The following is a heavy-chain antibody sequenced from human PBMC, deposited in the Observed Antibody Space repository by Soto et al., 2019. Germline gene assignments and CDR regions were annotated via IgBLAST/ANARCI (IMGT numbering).Heavy chain of an antibody. Sequence: TSETLSLTCTVSGGSISSYYWSWIRQPPGKGLEWIGYIYYSGSTNYNPSLKSRVTISVDTSKNQFSLKLSSVTAADTAVYYCAAQRIVGATTNYWGQGTLVTVSS. V-gene: IGHV4-59*01. CDR3: AAQRIVGATTNY. CDR1: GGSISSYY. CDR2: IYYSGST. D-gene: IGHD1-26*01. J-gene: IGHJ4*02.